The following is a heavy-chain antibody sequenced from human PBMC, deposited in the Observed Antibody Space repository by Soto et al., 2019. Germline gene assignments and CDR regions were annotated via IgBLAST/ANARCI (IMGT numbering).Heavy chain of an antibody. D-gene: IGHD3-9*01. CDR1: GGSISSYY. V-gene: IGHV4-59*01. J-gene: IGHJ4*02. Sequence: SETLSLTCTVSGGSISSYYWSWIRQPPGQGLEWIGYIYYSGSTNYNPSLKSRVTISVDTSKNQFSLKLSSVTASDTAVYYCARAHVNIDLLRYFDFYYFDYWGQGTLVTVS. CDR2: IYYSGST. CDR3: ARAHVNIDLLRYFDFYYFDY.